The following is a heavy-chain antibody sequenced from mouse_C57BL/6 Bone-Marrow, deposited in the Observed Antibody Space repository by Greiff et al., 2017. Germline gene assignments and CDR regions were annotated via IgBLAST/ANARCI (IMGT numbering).Heavy chain of an antibody. J-gene: IGHJ2*01. D-gene: IGHD2-4*01. CDR2: FYPGSGSI. CDR3: ARHERYYDYEGYFDY. Sequence: QVQLQQSGAELVKPGASVKLSCKASGYILTEYTIHWVKQRSGQGLEWIGWFYPGSGSIKYNERFKDKATLTADKSSNTVYMELSRLTSEDSAVYVCARHERYYDYEGYFDYWGQGTTLTVSS. V-gene: IGHV1-62-2*01. CDR1: GYILTEYT.